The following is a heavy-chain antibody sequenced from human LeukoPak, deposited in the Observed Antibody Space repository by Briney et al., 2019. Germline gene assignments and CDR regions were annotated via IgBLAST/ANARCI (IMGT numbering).Heavy chain of an antibody. CDR1: GFTFSSYS. J-gene: IGHJ4*02. CDR2: ISSSSSYI. D-gene: IGHD3-16*01. V-gene: IGHV3-21*01. Sequence: GRSLGLSCAASGFTFSSYSMNWVRQAPGEGLEWVSSISSSSSYIYYADSVKGRFTISRDNAKNSLYLQMNSLRAEDTAVYYCARDLPGGECLDYWGQGTLVTVSS. CDR3: ARDLPGGECLDY.